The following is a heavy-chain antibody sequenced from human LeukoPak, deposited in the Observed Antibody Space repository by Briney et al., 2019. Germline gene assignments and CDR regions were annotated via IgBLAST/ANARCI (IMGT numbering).Heavy chain of an antibody. CDR2: ISSSSSYI. Sequence: GGSLRLSCVASGFTFSSYSMNWVRQAPGKGLEWVSSISSSSSYIYYADSVKGRFTISRDNAKNSLYLQMNSLRAEDTAVYYCARERQWLVRTYYYGMDVWGQGTTVTVSS. CDR3: ARERQWLVRTYYYGMDV. J-gene: IGHJ6*02. D-gene: IGHD6-19*01. V-gene: IGHV3-21*01. CDR1: GFTFSSYS.